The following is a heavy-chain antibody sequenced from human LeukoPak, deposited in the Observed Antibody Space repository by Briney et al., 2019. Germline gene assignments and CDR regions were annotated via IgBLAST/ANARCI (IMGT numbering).Heavy chain of an antibody. CDR2: IIPILGIA. Sequence: SVSVSCTPSGGTFTIYAISWVRQAPGQGGEWMGRIIPILGIANYAQKFQGRVTITADKSTSTAYMELSSLRSEDTAVYYCARDSGQYGMDVWGQGTTVTVSS. V-gene: IGHV1-69*04. J-gene: IGHJ6*02. CDR3: ARDSGQYGMDV. CDR1: GGTFTIYA.